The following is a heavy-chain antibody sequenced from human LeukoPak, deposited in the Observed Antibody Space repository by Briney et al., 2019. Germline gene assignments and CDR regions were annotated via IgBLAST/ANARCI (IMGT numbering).Heavy chain of an antibody. CDR2: ISGSGGST. CDR1: GFTFSSYA. J-gene: IGHJ4*02. CDR3: AKASPRWLHKISAPGSAG. Sequence: PGGSLRLSCAASGFTFSSYAMSWVRQAPGKGLEWVSAISGSGGSTYYADSVKGRFTISRDNSKNTLYLQMNSLRAEDTAVYYCAKASPRWLHKISAPGSAGWGQGTLVTVSS. D-gene: IGHD5-24*01. V-gene: IGHV3-23*01.